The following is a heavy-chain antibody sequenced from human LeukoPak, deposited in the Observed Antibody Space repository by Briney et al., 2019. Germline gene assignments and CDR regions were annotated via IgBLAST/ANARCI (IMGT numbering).Heavy chain of an antibody. Sequence: PSETLSLTCAVYGGSFSGYYWSWIRQPPGKGLEWIGEINHSGSTNYNPSLKSRVTISVDTSKNQFSLKLSSVTAADTAVYYCARVSGYSYGWSYYYYMDVWGKRTTATVSS. CDR2: INHSGST. D-gene: IGHD5-18*01. J-gene: IGHJ6*03. V-gene: IGHV4-34*01. CDR1: GGSFSGYY. CDR3: ARVSGYSYGWSYYYYMDV.